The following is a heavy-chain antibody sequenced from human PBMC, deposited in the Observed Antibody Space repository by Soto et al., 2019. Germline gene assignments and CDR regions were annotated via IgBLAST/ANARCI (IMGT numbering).Heavy chain of an antibody. J-gene: IGHJ4*02. CDR3: ARTIPGWTPLDS. CDR2: IIHSGTT. Sequence: SETLSLTCAVYGGSFSGYYWTWIRQPPGKGLEWIGEIIHSGTTNYNPSLKSRVTISVDTFKNQFSLRLNSLTAADTAVYFCARTIPGWTPLDSWGQGTLVTVSS. V-gene: IGHV4-34*12. D-gene: IGHD6-19*01. CDR1: GGSFSGYY.